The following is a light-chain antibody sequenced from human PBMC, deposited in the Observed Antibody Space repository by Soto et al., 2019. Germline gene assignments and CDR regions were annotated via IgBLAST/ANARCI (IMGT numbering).Light chain of an antibody. Sequence: QSVLAQPPSVSAAPGQNVTISCSGSSSNIGNNYVSWYQQLPGKAPKLLIYDNNKRPSGIHDRFSGSKSGTSATLGITGLQNGDEADYYFGRWDSSRSDYVFGSGRKVTVL. CDR2: DNN. CDR1: SSNIGNNY. V-gene: IGLV1-51*01. J-gene: IGLJ1*01. CDR3: GRWDSSRSDYV.